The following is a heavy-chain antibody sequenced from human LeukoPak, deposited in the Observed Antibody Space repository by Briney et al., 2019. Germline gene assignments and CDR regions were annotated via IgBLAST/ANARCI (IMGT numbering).Heavy chain of an antibody. D-gene: IGHD3-22*01. Sequence: QTGGSLRLSCAASGFTFSSYAMSWVRQAPGKGLEWVSAISGSGGSTYYADSVKGRFTISRDNSKNTLYLQMNSLRAEDTAVYYCARDPYYYDSSGFLFDYWGQGTLVTVSS. V-gene: IGHV3-23*01. J-gene: IGHJ4*02. CDR1: GFTFSSYA. CDR2: ISGSGGST. CDR3: ARDPYYYDSSGFLFDY.